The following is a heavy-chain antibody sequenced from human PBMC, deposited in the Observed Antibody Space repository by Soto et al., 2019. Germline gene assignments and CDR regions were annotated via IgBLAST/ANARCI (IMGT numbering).Heavy chain of an antibody. D-gene: IGHD5-18*01. CDR2: VSAYNGNT. J-gene: IGHJ4*02. V-gene: IGHV1-18*04. CDR3: ARDRGRIQLWGKTEFDY. CDR1: GYSFTSLG. Sequence: ASVKVSCKASGYSFTSLGISWVRQAPGQGLEWMGWVSAYNGNTKYAQNVQGRVTMTTDRSTSTAYLELRSLRSEDTAVYYCARDRGRIQLWGKTEFDYWGQGTLVTVSS.